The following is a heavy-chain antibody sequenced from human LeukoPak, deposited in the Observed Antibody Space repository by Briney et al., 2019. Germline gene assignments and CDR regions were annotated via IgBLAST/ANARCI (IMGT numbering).Heavy chain of an antibody. CDR1: GFTFSNAW. J-gene: IGHJ4*02. CDR2: IKSKTDDGAT. V-gene: IGHV3-15*01. Sequence: GGSLRLSCAASGFTFSNAWMSWVRQAPGKGLEWLGRIKSKTDDGATDYAAPVKGRFTVSRDDSKNTLYLQMNSLKTEDTAVYYCAKSFYAVELAFDYWGQGTLVTVSS. CDR3: AKSFYAVELAFDY. D-gene: IGHD3-16*02.